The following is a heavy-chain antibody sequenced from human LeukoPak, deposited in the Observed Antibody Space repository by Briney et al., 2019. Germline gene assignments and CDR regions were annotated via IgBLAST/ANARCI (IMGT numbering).Heavy chain of an antibody. CDR1: GFTFSSYA. J-gene: IGHJ4*02. CDR2: IKKDGSET. Sequence: GGSLRLSCAASGFTFSSYAMHWVRQAPGKGLEWVANIKKDGSETYYVDSVKGRLTISRDNAKNSLYLQMNSLRAEDTAMYYCAKGRYSGTTYYFDYWGQGTLVTVSS. V-gene: IGHV3-7*03. D-gene: IGHD5-12*01. CDR3: AKGRYSGTTYYFDY.